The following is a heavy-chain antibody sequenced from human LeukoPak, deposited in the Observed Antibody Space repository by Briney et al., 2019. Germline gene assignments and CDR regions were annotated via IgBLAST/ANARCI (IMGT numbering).Heavy chain of an antibody. V-gene: IGHV1-69*13. J-gene: IGHJ4*02. CDR2: IIPIFGTA. D-gene: IGHD1-7*01. Sequence: ASVKVSCKASGGTFSSYAISWVRQAPGQGLEWMGGIIPIFGTANYAQKFQGRVTITADESTSTAYMELSSLRSEDTAVYYCACSITGTTDYFDYWGQGTLVTVSS. CDR1: GGTFSSYA. CDR3: ACSITGTTDYFDY.